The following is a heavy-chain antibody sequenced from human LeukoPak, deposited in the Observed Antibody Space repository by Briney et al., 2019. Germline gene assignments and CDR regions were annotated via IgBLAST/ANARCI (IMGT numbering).Heavy chain of an antibody. CDR1: RCTFNSSD. Sequence: ASVKVSCKASRCTFNSSDINWVRQAAGQGFEWMGWMSPTSGNTGYAQNFQGRVTMTRDTSISTAYMELTSLRSEDTAVYYCVGGAPNWGFDFWGQGTLVIVSS. V-gene: IGHV1-8*01. CDR3: VGGAPNWGFDF. D-gene: IGHD7-27*01. CDR2: MSPTSGNT. J-gene: IGHJ4*02.